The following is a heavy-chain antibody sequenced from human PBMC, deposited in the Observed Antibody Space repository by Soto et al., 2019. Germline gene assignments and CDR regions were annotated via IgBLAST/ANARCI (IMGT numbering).Heavy chain of an antibody. CDR1: GFTFSSYA. J-gene: IGHJ4*02. V-gene: IGHV3-30-3*01. D-gene: IGHD1-26*01. CDR2: ISYDGSNK. CDR3: AREELPREGYFDY. Sequence: QVQLVESGGGVVQPGRSLRLSCAASGFTFSSYAMHWVRQAPGKGLEWVAVISYDGSNKYYADSVKGRFTISRDNSKNTLYLQMNSLRAEDTAVYYCAREELPREGYFDYWGQGTLVTVSS.